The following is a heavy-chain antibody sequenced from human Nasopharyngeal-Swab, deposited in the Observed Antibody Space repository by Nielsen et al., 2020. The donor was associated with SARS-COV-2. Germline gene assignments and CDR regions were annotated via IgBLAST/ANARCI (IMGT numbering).Heavy chain of an antibody. CDR2: IWYDGSNK. CDR1: GFTFSSYG. D-gene: IGHD5-24*01. J-gene: IGHJ4*02. Sequence: GESLKISCAASGFTFSSYGMHWVRQAPGKGLEWVAVIWYDGSNKYYADSVKGRFTISRDNSKNTLYLQMNSLRAEDTAVYYCARDPGWLQFDYWGQGTLVTVSS. CDR3: ARDPGWLQFDY. V-gene: IGHV3-33*01.